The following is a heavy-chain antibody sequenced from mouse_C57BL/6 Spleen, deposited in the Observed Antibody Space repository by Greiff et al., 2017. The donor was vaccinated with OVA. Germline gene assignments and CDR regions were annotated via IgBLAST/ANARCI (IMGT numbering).Heavy chain of an antibody. Sequence: VQLQQPGAELVKPGASVKMSCKASGYTFTSYWITWVKQRPGQGLEWIGDIYPGSGSTNYNEKFKSKATLTVDTSSSTAYMQLSSLTSEDSAVYYCARSGYGNSYFDYWGQGTTLTVSS. V-gene: IGHV1-55*01. CDR3: ARSGYGNSYFDY. J-gene: IGHJ2*01. CDR1: GYTFTSYW. D-gene: IGHD2-1*01. CDR2: IYPGSGST.